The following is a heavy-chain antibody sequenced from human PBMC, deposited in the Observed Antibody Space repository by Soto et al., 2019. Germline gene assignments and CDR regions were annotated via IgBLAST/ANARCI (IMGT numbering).Heavy chain of an antibody. CDR2: IYHSGST. V-gene: IGHV4-4*02. J-gene: IGHJ6*02. Sequence: QVQLQESGPGLVKPSGTLSLTCAVSGGSISSSNWWSWVRQPPGKGLEWIGEIYHSGSTNYNPNLKSRVNISVDKSKNQFSLKLSSVTATDTAVYYCARVSGSYYYGMDVWGQGTTVTVSS. D-gene: IGHD1-26*01. CDR1: GGSISSSNW. CDR3: ARVSGSYYYGMDV.